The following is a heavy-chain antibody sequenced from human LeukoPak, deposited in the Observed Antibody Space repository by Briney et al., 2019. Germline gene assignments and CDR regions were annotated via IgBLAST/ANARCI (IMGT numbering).Heavy chain of an antibody. CDR3: ARQMPGYYFGSGAPWYFDL. Sequence: GESLKISCKGSEYSFTSYWIGWVRQMPGKGLEWMGFIYPGDSATRYSPSFQGQVTISADKSISTAYLQWSSLKASDTAMYYSARQMPGYYFGSGAPWYFDLWGRGTLVTVSS. CDR2: IYPGDSAT. CDR1: EYSFTSYW. J-gene: IGHJ2*01. D-gene: IGHD3-10*01. V-gene: IGHV5-51*01.